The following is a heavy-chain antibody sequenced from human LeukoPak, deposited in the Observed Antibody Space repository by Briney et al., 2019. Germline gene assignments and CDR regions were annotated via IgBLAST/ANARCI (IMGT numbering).Heavy chain of an antibody. V-gene: IGHV3-11*05. J-gene: IGHJ6*02. CDR1: GFTFSDYY. CDR2: ISSSSSYT. Sequence: PGGSLRLSCAASGFTFSDYYMSWIRQAPGKGLEWVSYISSSSSYTNYADSVKGRFTISRDNAKNSLYLQMNSLRAEDTAVYYCARDRGARHYYGMDVWGQGTTVTVSS. CDR3: ARDRGARHYYGMDV. D-gene: IGHD3-10*01.